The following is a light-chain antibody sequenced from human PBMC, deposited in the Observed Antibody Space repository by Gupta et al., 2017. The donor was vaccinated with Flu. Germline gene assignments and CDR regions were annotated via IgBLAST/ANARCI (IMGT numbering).Light chain of an antibody. CDR3: QQRSNRPIT. J-gene: IGKJ5*01. Sequence: DIVLTQSPATLSLSPGESATLSCRASQSVSSYLAWYQQKPGQAPRLLIYDASNRATGIPARFRGRGSGTDFTLTISSLEPEDFAVYYWQQRSNRPITFGQGTRVEIK. CDR2: DAS. CDR1: QSVSSY. V-gene: IGKV3-11*01.